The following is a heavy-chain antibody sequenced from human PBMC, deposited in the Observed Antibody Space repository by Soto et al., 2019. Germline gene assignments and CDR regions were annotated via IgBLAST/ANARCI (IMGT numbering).Heavy chain of an antibody. J-gene: IGHJ4*02. V-gene: IGHV3-23*01. Sequence: EVQLLESGGGLVQPGGSLRLSCAAAGLTFSGYVMSWVRQAPGKGLERVSGISGNGGSTYYADSVKGRFTITRDNSKNTLYLQMNSLRDEDTAVYECAKDTRWYYESSGSYYFDYWGQGTLVTVSS. CDR3: AKDTRWYYESSGSYYFDY. D-gene: IGHD3-22*01. CDR2: ISGNGGST. CDR1: GLTFSGYV.